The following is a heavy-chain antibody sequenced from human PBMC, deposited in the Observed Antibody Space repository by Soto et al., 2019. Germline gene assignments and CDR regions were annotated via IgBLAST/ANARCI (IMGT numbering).Heavy chain of an antibody. Sequence: QVLLVESGGGVVQPGTSLTLSCAASGFPFTSYAMHWVRQTPEKGLQWLTIISSDGRTIHYVDSVNGRFTISRDNSKNTVYLQMNSLSADDTAVYYCARGTGSGSFLIDYWGQGILVTVSS. CDR1: GFPFTSYA. CDR2: ISSDGRTI. J-gene: IGHJ4*02. D-gene: IGHD3-10*01. CDR3: ARGTGSGSFLIDY. V-gene: IGHV3-30*04.